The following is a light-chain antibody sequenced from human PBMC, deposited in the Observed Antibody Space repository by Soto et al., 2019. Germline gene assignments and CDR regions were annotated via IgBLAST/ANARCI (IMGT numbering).Light chain of an antibody. V-gene: IGKV1-5*01. Sequence: DIQMTQSPSTLSASVGDGVTITCRASQSIGTWLAWYQQKPGKAPKVLIYDVSTLKSGVPSRFSGSASATEFTRSISSLQPDDFATYYCQQYKSYWTFGQGTKVDIK. J-gene: IGKJ1*01. CDR3: QQYKSYWT. CDR1: QSIGTW. CDR2: DVS.